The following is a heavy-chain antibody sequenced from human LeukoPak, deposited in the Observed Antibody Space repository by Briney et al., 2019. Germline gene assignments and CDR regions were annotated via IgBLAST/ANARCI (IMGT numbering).Heavy chain of an antibody. D-gene: IGHD3-10*01. J-gene: IGHJ4*02. CDR3: AREIPYGSGTGLDY. Sequence: SETLSLTCIVSGASMTSGVFYWSWIRQPAGKRLEWIGRIYNGGPTNYNPSLKRRVTISVDTSKNEFSLKLTSVSAADTAVYYCAREIPYGSGTGLDYWGQGTLVTVSS. V-gene: IGHV4-61*02. CDR1: GASMTSGVFY. CDR2: IYNGGPT.